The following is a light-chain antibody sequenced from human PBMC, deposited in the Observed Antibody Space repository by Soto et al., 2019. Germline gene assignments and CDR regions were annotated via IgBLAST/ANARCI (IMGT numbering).Light chain of an antibody. CDR1: SSNIGSHY. V-gene: IGLV1-51*01. J-gene: IGLJ2*01. Sequence: HSVLTQPPSVSAAPGETVTISCSGSSSNIGSHYVSWYQQFPRTAPKLLIYDDNKRPSGIPDRFSGSKSGTSATLGITGLQTGDEADYYCGAWDSSLSVVLFGGGTKLTVL. CDR3: GAWDSSLSVVL. CDR2: DDN.